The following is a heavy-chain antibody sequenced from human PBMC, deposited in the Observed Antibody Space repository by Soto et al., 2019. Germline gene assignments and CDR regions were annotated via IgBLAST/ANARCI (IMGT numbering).Heavy chain of an antibody. V-gene: IGHV1-46*01. J-gene: IGHJ6*02. CDR1: GYTFTSYY. D-gene: IGHD2-15*01. Sequence: ASVKVSCKASGYTFTSYYMHWVRQAPGQGLEWMGIINPSGGSTSYAQKFQGRVTMTRATSTSTVYMELSSLRSEDTAVYYCARDRDCSGGSCYSGITYYYYGMDVWGQGTTVTVSS. CDR3: ARDRDCSGGSCYSGITYYYYGMDV. CDR2: INPSGGST.